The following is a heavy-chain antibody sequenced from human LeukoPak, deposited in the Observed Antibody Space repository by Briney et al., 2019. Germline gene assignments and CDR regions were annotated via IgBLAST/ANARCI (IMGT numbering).Heavy chain of an antibody. V-gene: IGHV4-34*01. Sequence: SETLSLTCAVYGGSFSNYYWSWIRQPPGKGLEWIGEINDSGRINYNPSLMSRVTVSVDTSKNQFSLRLTSVTATDTAFYYCARRWNYGRNYYIDVWGNGATVSVSS. CDR1: GGSFSNYY. J-gene: IGHJ6*03. CDR3: ARRWNYGRNYYIDV. CDR2: INDSGRI. D-gene: IGHD1-7*01.